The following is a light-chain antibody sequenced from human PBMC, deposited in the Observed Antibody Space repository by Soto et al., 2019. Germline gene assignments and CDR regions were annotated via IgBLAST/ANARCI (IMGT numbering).Light chain of an antibody. V-gene: IGKV3-20*01. CDR3: EHYGTSPPVT. J-gene: IGKJ3*01. Sequence: EVVLTQSPGTLSLSPGEGATLSCRASQSVGSTYIAWYQHKPGQAPRLLIYGASSRATGIPDRFSGSGSGTDFTLTIRRLEPEDFAVYCCEHYGTSPPVTCGPGTKVDIK. CDR2: GAS. CDR1: QSVGSTY.